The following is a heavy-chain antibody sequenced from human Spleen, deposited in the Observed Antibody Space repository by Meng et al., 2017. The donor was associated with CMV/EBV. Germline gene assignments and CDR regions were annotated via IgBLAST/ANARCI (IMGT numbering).Heavy chain of an antibody. CDR1: GGSSSSSNC. V-gene: IGHV4-4*02. D-gene: IGHD2-15*01. J-gene: IGHJ5*02. Sequence: GGSSSSSNCWSWVRQPPGKGLEWIGEIYHSGGTSYNPSLKSRVTISVDKSKNQFSLRLSSVTAADTAVYYCARLPLGRRGVLPFDPWGQGTLVTVSS. CDR2: IYHSGGT. CDR3: ARLPLGRRGVLPFDP.